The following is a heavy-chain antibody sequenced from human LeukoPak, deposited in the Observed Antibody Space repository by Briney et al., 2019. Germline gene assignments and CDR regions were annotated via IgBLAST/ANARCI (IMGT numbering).Heavy chain of an antibody. V-gene: IGHV3-74*01. Sequence: GGSLRLSCAASGFTFNIYAMTWVRQAPGKGLLWVSRINSDGSATIYADSVRGRFTISRDNAKNTLYLQMSGLRVDDTAVYHCASDSPYYGMDVWGQGTTVTVSS. CDR3: ASDSPYYGMDV. CDR2: INSDGSAT. J-gene: IGHJ6*02. CDR1: GFTFNIYA.